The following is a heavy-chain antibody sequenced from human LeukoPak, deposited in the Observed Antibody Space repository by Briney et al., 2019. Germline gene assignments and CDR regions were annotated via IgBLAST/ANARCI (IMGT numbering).Heavy chain of an antibody. J-gene: IGHJ4*02. Sequence: GGSLRLSCAASGFTFSSYGMHWVRQAPGKGLEWVAFIRYDGSNKYYADSVKGRFTISRDNSKNTLYLQMNSLRAEDTAVYYCAKDQDYSNYVDYWGQGTLVTVS. CDR2: IRYDGSNK. CDR1: GFTFSSYG. D-gene: IGHD4-11*01. CDR3: AKDQDYSNYVDY. V-gene: IGHV3-30*02.